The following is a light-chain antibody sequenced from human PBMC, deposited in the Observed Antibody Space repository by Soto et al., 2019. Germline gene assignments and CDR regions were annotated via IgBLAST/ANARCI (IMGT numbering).Light chain of an antibody. V-gene: IGLV2-14*01. CDR2: DVS. CDR3: NSYTSSSTHV. CDR1: SSDVGGYNY. Sequence: QSVLTQPAFLSASIGQSITISCTGTSSDVGGYNYVSWYQQHPGKAPKLMIYDVSNRPPGVSDRFSGSKSGNTASLTISGLQAEDEADYYCNSYTSSSTHVFGTGT. J-gene: IGLJ1*01.